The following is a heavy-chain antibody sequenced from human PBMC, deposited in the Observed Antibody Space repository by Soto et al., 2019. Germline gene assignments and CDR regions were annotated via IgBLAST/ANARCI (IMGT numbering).Heavy chain of an antibody. CDR2: INPSGGYT. CDR1: GYTFSSYY. Sequence: ASVKVSCKASGYTFSSYYMNWVRQAPGQGLEWLGIINPSGGYTTYVQRFLGRVTMTSDTSTSTVHMELGSLTSEDTAVYYCARGGGIVVVTAPYDRWGQGTLVTVSS. CDR3: ARGGGIVVVTAPYDR. V-gene: IGHV1-46*03. J-gene: IGHJ5*02. D-gene: IGHD2-21*02.